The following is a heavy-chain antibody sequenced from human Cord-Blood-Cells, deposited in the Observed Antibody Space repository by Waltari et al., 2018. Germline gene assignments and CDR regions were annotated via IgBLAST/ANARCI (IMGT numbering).Heavy chain of an antibody. CDR2: IYYSGST. Sequence: QLQLQESGPGLVKPSETLSLTCTVSGGSISSSSYYLGWIRQPPGKGLEWIGSIYYSGSTSYNPSLKSRVTISVDTSKNQFSLKLSSVTAADTAVYYCARRIVGATTGAFDIWGQGTMVTDSS. CDR1: GGSISSSSYY. CDR3: ARRIVGATTGAFDI. V-gene: IGHV4-39*01. D-gene: IGHD1-26*01. J-gene: IGHJ3*02.